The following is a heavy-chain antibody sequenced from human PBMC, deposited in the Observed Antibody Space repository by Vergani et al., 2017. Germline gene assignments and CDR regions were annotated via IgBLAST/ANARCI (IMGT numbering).Heavy chain of an antibody. CDR2: IYPVDSDT. CDR1: GYNFATEW. Sequence: EVHLVQSGAEVKEPGESLRISCKGSGYNFATEWIGWVRQMPGKGLEWMGIIYPVDSDTKNNPSFQGQVTISIYKSISVAYLQWDSLQASDTAIYYCARLSGNDGYVYFDYWGQGTLFTVSS. V-gene: IGHV5-51*01. J-gene: IGHJ4*02. CDR3: ARLSGNDGYVYFDY. D-gene: IGHD5-18*01.